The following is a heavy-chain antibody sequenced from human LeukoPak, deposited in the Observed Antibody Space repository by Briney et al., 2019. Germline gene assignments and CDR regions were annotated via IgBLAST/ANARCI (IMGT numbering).Heavy chain of an antibody. CDR3: ARELGPELRFLEGPANWFDP. D-gene: IGHD3-3*01. J-gene: IGHJ5*02. Sequence: SGTLSLTCAVSGGSIRNSNWWGWVRQPPGKGLEWIGEIYHSGSNNYNPSLNSRVTISVDMSKNQFSLKLSSVTAADTAVYYCARELGPELRFLEGPANWFDPWGQGTLVTVSS. V-gene: IGHV4-4*02. CDR2: IYHSGSN. CDR1: GGSIRNSNW.